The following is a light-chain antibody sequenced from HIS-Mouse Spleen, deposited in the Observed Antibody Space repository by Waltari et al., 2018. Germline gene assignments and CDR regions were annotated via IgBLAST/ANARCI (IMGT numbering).Light chain of an antibody. CDR2: EVS. CDR3: SSYTSSSTLVV. V-gene: IGLV2-14*01. Sequence: QSALTQPASVSGSPGPSTTIPCTGTSSDVGGYNYVSWYQQHPGKAPKLMIYEVSNRPSGVSNRFSGSKSGNTASLTISGLQAEDEADYYCSSYTSSSTLVVFGGGTKLTVL. J-gene: IGLJ2*01. CDR1: SSDVGGYNY.